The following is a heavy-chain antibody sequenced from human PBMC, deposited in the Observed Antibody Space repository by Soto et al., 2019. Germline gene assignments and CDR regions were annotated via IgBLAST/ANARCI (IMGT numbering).Heavy chain of an antibody. V-gene: IGHV3-15*01. CDR2: IKSGGPT. CDR1: GFTFSDAW. J-gene: IGHJ5*01. D-gene: IGHD1-1*01. Sequence: EVQLVESGGGLVKPGGSLRLSCTASGFTFSDAWMSWVGQAPGKGLEWVGRIKSGGPTDYAAPVKGRFTISRDDSKNTVYLQMNSLKTADTAVYYCTWTGTNWFASWGQGTLVTVSS. CDR3: TWTGTNWFAS.